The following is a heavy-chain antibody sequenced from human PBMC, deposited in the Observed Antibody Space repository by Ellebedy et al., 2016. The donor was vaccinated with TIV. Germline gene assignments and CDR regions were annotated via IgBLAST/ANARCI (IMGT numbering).Heavy chain of an antibody. D-gene: IGHD6-19*01. V-gene: IGHV5-10-1*01. CDR3: ARPEGGAVAGTSWFDP. CDR2: IDPSDSYT. J-gene: IGHJ5*02. CDR1: GYSFTSYW. Sequence: GESLKISCKGSGYSFTSYWISWVRQMPGKGLEWMGRIDPSDSYTNYSPSFQGHVTISADKSISTAYLQWSSLKASDTAMYYCARPEGGAVAGTSWFDPWGQGTLVTVSS.